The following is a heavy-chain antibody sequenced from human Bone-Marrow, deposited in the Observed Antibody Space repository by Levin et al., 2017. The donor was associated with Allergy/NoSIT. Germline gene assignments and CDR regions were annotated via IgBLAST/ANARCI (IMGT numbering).Heavy chain of an antibody. CDR1: GFTFSSYP. Sequence: PGESLKISCAASGFTFSSYPMHWVRQAPGKGLEWVAVISSDGSHKYYADSVKGRFTISRDNSWNTLNLQMSSLRGDDTAVYFCVARTDILAGFPIDVWGQGTMVTVSS. D-gene: IGHD3-9*01. V-gene: IGHV3-30-3*01. CDR2: ISSDGSHK. J-gene: IGHJ3*01. CDR3: VARTDILAGFPIDV.